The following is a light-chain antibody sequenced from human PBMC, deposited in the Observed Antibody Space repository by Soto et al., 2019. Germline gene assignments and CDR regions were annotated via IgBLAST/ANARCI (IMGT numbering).Light chain of an antibody. CDR1: QSISSW. CDR3: QQYSRYSWT. CDR2: RAS. J-gene: IGKJ1*01. V-gene: IGKV1-5*03. Sequence: DIQMTQSPSTLSTSVGVRVTISCRASQSISSWLAWYQQKPGEAPNLLIYRASSLQSGVPSRFSGSGSGTEFTLTISSLQPDDFATYYCQQYSRYSWTFGQGTKVEFK.